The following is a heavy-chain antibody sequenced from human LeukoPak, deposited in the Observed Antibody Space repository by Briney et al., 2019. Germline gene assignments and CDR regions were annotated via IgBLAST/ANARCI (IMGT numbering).Heavy chain of an antibody. CDR3: AKKVEGTGWYDYGMDV. V-gene: IGHV3-23*01. CDR1: GFTFRSYA. J-gene: IGHJ6*02. Sequence: GGSLRLSCAASGFTFRSYAMSWVRQGPGKGLEWVSAMSGSGTNTFYADSVKGRFTISRDNSKDTLYLRMNSRRAEDTAVYYCAKKVEGTGWYDYGMDVWGQGTTVTVSS. D-gene: IGHD6-19*01. CDR2: MSGSGTNT.